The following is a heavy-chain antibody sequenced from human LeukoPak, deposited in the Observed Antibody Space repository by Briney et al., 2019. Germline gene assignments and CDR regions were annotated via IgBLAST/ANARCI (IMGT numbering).Heavy chain of an antibody. CDR2: IYYSGIT. CDR1: GGPISSSSYY. J-gene: IGHJ5*02. CDR3: ARHPPYSSSWFPFDP. V-gene: IGHV4-39*01. Sequence: PSETLSLTCTVSGGPISSSSYYWGWIRQPPGKGLEWFGNIYYSGITYYNPSLKSRVTVSVDTSKNQFSLKLSSVTAADTAVYFCARHPPYSSSWFPFDPWGQGTLVTVSS. D-gene: IGHD6-13*01.